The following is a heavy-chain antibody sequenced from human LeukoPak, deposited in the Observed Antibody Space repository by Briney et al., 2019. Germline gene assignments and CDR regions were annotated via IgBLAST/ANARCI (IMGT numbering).Heavy chain of an antibody. CDR2: IRYDGSNK. CDR3: AKDRQWLGSFDY. CDR1: GFTFSSYG. V-gene: IGHV3-30*02. J-gene: IGHJ4*02. Sequence: GGSLRLSCAASGFTFSSYGMHWVRQAPGKGLEWAALIRYDGSNKYYADSVKGRFTISRDNSKNTLYLQMNSLRAEDTAVYYCAKDRQWLGSFDYWGQGTLVTVSS. D-gene: IGHD6-19*01.